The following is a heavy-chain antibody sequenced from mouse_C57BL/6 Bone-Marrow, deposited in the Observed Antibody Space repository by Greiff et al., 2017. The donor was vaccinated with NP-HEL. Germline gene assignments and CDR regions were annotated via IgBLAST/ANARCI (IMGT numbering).Heavy chain of an antibody. V-gene: IGHV1-7*01. Sequence: QVQLQQSGAELAKPGASVKLSCKASGYTFTSYWMHWVKQRPGQGLEWIGYITPSSGYTKYNQKFKDKATLTADTSSSTAYMQLSSLTYEDSAVYYCARWHYSNYVAMDYWGQGTSVTVSS. D-gene: IGHD2-5*01. CDR2: ITPSSGYT. CDR3: ARWHYSNYVAMDY. J-gene: IGHJ4*01. CDR1: GYTFTSYW.